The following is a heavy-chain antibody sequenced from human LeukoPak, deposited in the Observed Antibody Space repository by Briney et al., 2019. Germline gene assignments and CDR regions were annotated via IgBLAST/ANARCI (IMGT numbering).Heavy chain of an antibody. CDR3: AREVAAAAYADP. J-gene: IGHJ5*02. V-gene: IGHV1-69*06. Sequence: VKVSYKASGGTFSSYAISWVRQAPGQGLEWMGGIIPIFGTANYAQKFQGRVTITADKSTSTAYMELSSLRSEDTAVYYCAREVAAAAYADPWGQGTLVTVSS. CDR1: GGTFSSYA. CDR2: IIPIFGTA. D-gene: IGHD6-13*01.